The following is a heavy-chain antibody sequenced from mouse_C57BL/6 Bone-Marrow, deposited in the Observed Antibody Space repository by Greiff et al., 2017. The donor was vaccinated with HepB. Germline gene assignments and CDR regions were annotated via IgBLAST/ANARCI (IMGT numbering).Heavy chain of an antibody. V-gene: IGHV1-69*01. D-gene: IGHD2-2*01. Sequence: VQLQQPGAELVMPGASVKLSCKASGYTFTSYWMHWVKQRPGQGLEWIGEIDPSDSYTNYNQKFKGKSTLTVDKSSSTAYMQLSSLTSEDSAVYYCARGWLRHYFDHWGQGTTLTVSS. J-gene: IGHJ2*01. CDR1: GYTFTSYW. CDR3: ARGWLRHYFDH. CDR2: IDPSDSYT.